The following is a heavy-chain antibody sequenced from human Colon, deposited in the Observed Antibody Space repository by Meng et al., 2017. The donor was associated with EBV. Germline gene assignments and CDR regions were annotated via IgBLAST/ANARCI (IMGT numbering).Heavy chain of an antibody. Sequence: AEVEEAWAPVKGSCKASGSTFTGYYLHWVRQALGQGLEWMGGSNPNSGGTNYAQKFQGRVTMTRDTSISTAYMELRRLRSDDTAISDCAKVRDISSDSSSYYDYWGQGTLVTVSS. V-gene: IGHV1-2*02. J-gene: IGHJ4*02. CDR1: GSTFTGYY. CDR2: SNPNSGGT. D-gene: IGHD3-22*01. CDR3: AKVRDISSDSSSYYDY.